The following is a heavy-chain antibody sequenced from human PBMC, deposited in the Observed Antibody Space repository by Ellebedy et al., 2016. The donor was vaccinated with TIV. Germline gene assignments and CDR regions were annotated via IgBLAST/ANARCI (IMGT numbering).Heavy chain of an antibody. D-gene: IGHD3-16*01. CDR1: GFTFSSYS. V-gene: IGHV3-21*01. Sequence: GGSLRLXCAASGFTFSSYSMNWVRQAPGKGLEWVSSISSSSSYIYYADSVKGRFTISRDNAKNSLYLQMNSLRAEDTAVYYCASGYDYVWGSPSDIWGQGTTVTVSS. CDR3: ASGYDYVWGSPSDI. CDR2: ISSSSSYI. J-gene: IGHJ6*02.